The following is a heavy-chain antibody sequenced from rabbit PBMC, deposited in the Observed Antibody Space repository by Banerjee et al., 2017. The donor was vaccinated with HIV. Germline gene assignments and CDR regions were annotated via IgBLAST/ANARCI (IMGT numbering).Heavy chain of an antibody. V-gene: IGHV1S47*01. D-gene: IGHD3-1*01. CDR2: IDPVFGST. CDR3: GRDTWHFKL. Sequence: QEQLVESGGGLVQPGGSLKLSCHASSFDFSSGGVSWVRQAPGKGLEWIGYIDPVFGSTYYASWVNGRFTISSHNAQNTLYLQLNRLTAADTATYFCGRDTWHFKLWGQGTLVTVS. J-gene: IGHJ4*01. CDR1: SFDFSSGG.